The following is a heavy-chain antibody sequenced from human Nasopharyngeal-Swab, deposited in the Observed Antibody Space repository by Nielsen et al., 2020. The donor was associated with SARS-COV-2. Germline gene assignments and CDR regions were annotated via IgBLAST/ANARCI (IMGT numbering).Heavy chain of an antibody. D-gene: IGHD1-26*01. J-gene: IGHJ6*03. CDR3: ARADRGGSYFSQYYYYMDV. CDR2: ISSSSSYI. CDR1: GFTFSSYS. V-gene: IGHV3-21*01. Sequence: GESLKISCAASGFTFSSYSMNWVRQAPGKGLEWVSSISSSSSYIYYADSVKGRFTISRDNAKNSLYLQMNSLRAEDTALYYCARADRGGSYFSQYYYYMDVWGTGTTVTVSS.